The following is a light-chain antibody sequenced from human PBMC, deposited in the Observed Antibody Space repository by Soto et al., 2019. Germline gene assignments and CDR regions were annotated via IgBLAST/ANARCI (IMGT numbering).Light chain of an antibody. CDR2: GVS. Sequence: QSVLTQPASVSGSPGQSITISCTGTDSDVGGYNYVSWYQQHPGKAPKLMIYGVSNRPSGVSNRFSGSKSGNTASLTISGLQAEDEADYYCSSFTSSITPHVVFGGGTKLTVL. J-gene: IGLJ2*01. CDR3: SSFTSSITPHVV. V-gene: IGLV2-14*01. CDR1: DSDVGGYNY.